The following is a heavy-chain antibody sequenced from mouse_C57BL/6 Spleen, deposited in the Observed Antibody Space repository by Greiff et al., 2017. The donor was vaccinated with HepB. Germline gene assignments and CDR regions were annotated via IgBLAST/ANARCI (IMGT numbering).Heavy chain of an antibody. V-gene: IGHV1-55*01. CDR1: GYTFTSYR. D-gene: IGHD2-4*01. Sequence: QVQLQQPGAELVKPGASVKMSCKASGYTFTSYRITWVKQRPGQGLEWIGDIYPGSGSTNYNEKFKSKATLTVDTSSSTAYMQLSSLTSVDSAVYYCARRNDYDLWFAYWGQGTLVTVSA. CDR2: IYPGSGST. CDR3: ARRNDYDLWFAY. J-gene: IGHJ3*01.